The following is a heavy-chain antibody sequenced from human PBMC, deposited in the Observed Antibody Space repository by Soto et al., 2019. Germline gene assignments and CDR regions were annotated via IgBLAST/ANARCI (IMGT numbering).Heavy chain of an antibody. J-gene: IGHJ5*02. CDR1: GGSISSGDYC. CDR3: ARGNGVTPATRWFDP. Sequence: PSETLSLTCTVSGGSISSGDYCWSWIRQPPGKGLEWIGYIYYSGSTYYNPSLKSRVTISVDTSKNQFSLKLSSVTAADTAVYYCARGNGVTPATRWFDPWGQGTLVTVSS. V-gene: IGHV4-30-4*01. CDR2: IYYSGST. D-gene: IGHD1-1*01.